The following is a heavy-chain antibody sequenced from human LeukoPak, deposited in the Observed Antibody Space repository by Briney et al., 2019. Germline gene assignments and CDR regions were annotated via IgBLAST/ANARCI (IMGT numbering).Heavy chain of an antibody. D-gene: IGHD5-18*01. J-gene: IGHJ4*02. V-gene: IGHV3-23*01. CDR1: IYTFSSYA. Sequence: PGGSQRLSCAASIYTFSSYATNGLRRAPRKGLEWVTFISGSGGSTYHVDSVKGRFTISRDNSKNTLYLQMNSLRAEDTAVYYCAKTPYVDIRMVTFDYWGQGALVTVSS. CDR3: AKTPYVDIRMVTFDY. CDR2: ISGSGGST.